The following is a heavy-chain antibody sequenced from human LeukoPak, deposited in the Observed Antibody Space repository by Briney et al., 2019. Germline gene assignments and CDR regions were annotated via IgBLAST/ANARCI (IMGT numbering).Heavy chain of an antibody. V-gene: IGHV3-23*01. CDR2: ISGSGGST. D-gene: IGHD5-24*01. CDR3: AKREKRWLQLSSHDY. CDR1: GFTFSSYA. Sequence: QTGGSLRLSCAASGFTFSSYAMSWVRQAPGKGLEWVSAISGSGGSTYYADSVKGRFTISRDNSKNTLYLQMNSLRAEDTAVYYCAKREKRWLQLSSHDYWGQGTLVTVSS. J-gene: IGHJ4*02.